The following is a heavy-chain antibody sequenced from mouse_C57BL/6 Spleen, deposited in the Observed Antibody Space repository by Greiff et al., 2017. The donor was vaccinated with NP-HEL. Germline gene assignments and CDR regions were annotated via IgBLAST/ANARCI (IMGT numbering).Heavy chain of an antibody. J-gene: IGHJ1*03. Sequence: QVQLQQPGAELVRPGSSVKLSCKASGYTFTSYWMHWVKQRPIQGLEWIGNIDPSDSETHYNQKFKDKATLTVDKSSSTAYMQLSSLTSEDSAVYYCARRSSITTVVAPYWYFDVWGTGTTVTVSS. V-gene: IGHV1-52*01. CDR2: IDPSDSET. D-gene: IGHD1-1*01. CDR1: GYTFTSYW. CDR3: ARRSSITTVVAPYWYFDV.